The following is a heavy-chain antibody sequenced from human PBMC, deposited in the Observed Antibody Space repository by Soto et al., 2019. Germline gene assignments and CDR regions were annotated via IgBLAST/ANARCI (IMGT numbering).Heavy chain of an antibody. CDR1: GFTFSSYG. CDR2: IWFDGSNK. Sequence: QVQLVESGGGVVQPGRSLRLSCAASGFTFSSYGRHWVRQAPGKELEWVAVIWFDGSNKFYADSVKGRLTISRDNSKNTVSLQTNSLRDENSAAYYCATTGPYWGQGTLVTVSS. J-gene: IGHJ4*02. V-gene: IGHV3-33*01. CDR3: ATTGPY.